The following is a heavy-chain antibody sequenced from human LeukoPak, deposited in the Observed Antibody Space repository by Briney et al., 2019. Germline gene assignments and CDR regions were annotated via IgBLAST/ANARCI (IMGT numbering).Heavy chain of an antibody. CDR3: TFYSGRNVH. D-gene: IGHD1-26*01. J-gene: IGHJ1*01. CDR2: IKEDGIEK. V-gene: IGHV3-7*01. Sequence: GGSLRLSCAASGFTFSSYWMTWVRQAPGKGLEWVANIKEDGIEKYYVDSVKGRFTISGDNAKNSLYLQMNSLRAEDTAMYYCTFYSGRNVHWGQGTLVTVSS. CDR1: GFTFSSYW.